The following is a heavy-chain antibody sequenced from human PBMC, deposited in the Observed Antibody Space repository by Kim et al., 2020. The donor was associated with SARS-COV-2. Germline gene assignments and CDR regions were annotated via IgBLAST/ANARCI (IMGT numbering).Heavy chain of an antibody. J-gene: IGHJ4*02. V-gene: IGHV3-21*01. CDR3: ASGGYGSGSYYSY. D-gene: IGHD3-10*01. Sequence: YADSVKGRFTISRDNAKNSLYLQMNSLRAEDTAVYYCASGGYGSGSYYSYWGQGTLVTVSS.